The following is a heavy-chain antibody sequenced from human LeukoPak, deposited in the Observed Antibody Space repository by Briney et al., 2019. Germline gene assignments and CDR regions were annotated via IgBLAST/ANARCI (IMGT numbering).Heavy chain of an antibody. D-gene: IGHD7-27*01. CDR2: VYSSGTT. CDR3: ARSPGFVDTSTGEWFDP. V-gene: IGHV4-59*13. J-gene: IGHJ5*02. Sequence: PSETLSLTCSVSNGSTSRYYWTWIRQSPGKGLEWIGFVYSSGTTSFNPSLVSRVTISLDTSRSQFSLKLRSVTTADTAVYYCARSPGFVDTSTGEWFDPWGPGALVIVSS. CDR1: NGSTSRYY.